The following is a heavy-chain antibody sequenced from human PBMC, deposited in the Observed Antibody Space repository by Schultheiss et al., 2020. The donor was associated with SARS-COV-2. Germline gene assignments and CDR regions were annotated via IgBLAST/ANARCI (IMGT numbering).Heavy chain of an antibody. CDR3: ARGRITIFGVVIGNAFDI. D-gene: IGHD3-3*01. Sequence: SVKVSCKASGGTFSSYAISWVRQAPGQGLEWMGGIIPIFGTANYAQKFQGRVTITADESTSTAYMELSSLRSEDTAVYYCARGRITIFGVVIGNAFDIWGQGTMVTVSS. J-gene: IGHJ3*02. CDR2: IIPIFGTA. CDR1: GGTFSSYA. V-gene: IGHV1-69*13.